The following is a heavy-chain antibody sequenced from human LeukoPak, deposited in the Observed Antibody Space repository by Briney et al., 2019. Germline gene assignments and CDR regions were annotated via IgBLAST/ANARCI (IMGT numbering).Heavy chain of an antibody. CDR1: GFTFSSYD. Sequence: GGSLRLSCAASGFTFSSYDMHWVRHATGKGLEWVSAIGTAGDTYYPGSVKGRFTISRENTKNSLYLQMNSLRAGDTAVYYCARGAAAGGYYYYGMDVGGQGTTVTVS. CDR3: ARGAAAGGYYYYGMDV. D-gene: IGHD6-13*01. J-gene: IGHJ6*02. V-gene: IGHV3-13*01. CDR2: IGTAGDT.